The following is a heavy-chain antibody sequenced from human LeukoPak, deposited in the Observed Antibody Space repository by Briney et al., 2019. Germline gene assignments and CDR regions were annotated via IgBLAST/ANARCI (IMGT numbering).Heavy chain of an antibody. Sequence: KPSETLSLTCTVSGGSISSYYWSWIRQPAGKGLEWIGRIYTSGSTNYNPSLKSRVTTSVDTSKNQVSLKLSSVTAADTAVYYCARRRGSGTQLWRYDGFDIWGQGTMVTVSS. V-gene: IGHV4-4*07. CDR1: GGSISSYY. CDR2: IYTSGST. D-gene: IGHD3-10*01. CDR3: ARRRGSGTQLWRYDGFDI. J-gene: IGHJ3*02.